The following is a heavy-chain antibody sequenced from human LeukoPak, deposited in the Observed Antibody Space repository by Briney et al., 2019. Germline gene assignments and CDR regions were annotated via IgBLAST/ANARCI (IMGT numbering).Heavy chain of an antibody. D-gene: IGHD5-24*01. CDR2: FDPEDGET. CDR3: ARDRGGDGYIDH. CDR1: GYTLTELS. V-gene: IGHV1-24*01. Sequence: ASVKVSCKVSGYTLTELSMHWVRQAPGKGLEWMEGFDPEDGETIYAQKFQGRVTITADGSTSSVYMELSSLRSEDTAVYYCARDRGGDGYIDHWGQGTLVTVSS. J-gene: IGHJ4*02.